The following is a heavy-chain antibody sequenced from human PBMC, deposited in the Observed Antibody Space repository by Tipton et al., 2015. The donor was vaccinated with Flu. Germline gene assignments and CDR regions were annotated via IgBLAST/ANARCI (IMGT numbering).Heavy chain of an antibody. CDR2: ISHDGSNK. D-gene: IGHD3-3*01. Sequence: TASGFTFSSFVMHWVRQAPGKGLEWVAVISHDGSNKYNTDSVKGRFTISRDNSKNTLYLQMHSLRVEDTAVYYCARGSGSFDSWGQGTLVTVSS. CDR3: ARGSGSFDS. CDR1: GFTFSSFV. J-gene: IGHJ4*02. V-gene: IGHV3-30-3*01.